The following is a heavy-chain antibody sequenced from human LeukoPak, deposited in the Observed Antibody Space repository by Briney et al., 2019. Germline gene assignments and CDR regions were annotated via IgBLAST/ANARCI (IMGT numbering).Heavy chain of an antibody. D-gene: IGHD4-23*01. V-gene: IGHV1-2*02. CDR2: VNPNSGGT. Sequence: ASVKVSCKASGYTFTGYYIHWVRQAPGQGLEWMGWVNPNSGGTNYAQKFHGRVTMTRDTSISTAYMELSRLRSDDTAVYYCAREDDYGSNFYDYWGQGSLVTVSS. J-gene: IGHJ4*02. CDR3: AREDDYGSNFYDY. CDR1: GYTFTGYY.